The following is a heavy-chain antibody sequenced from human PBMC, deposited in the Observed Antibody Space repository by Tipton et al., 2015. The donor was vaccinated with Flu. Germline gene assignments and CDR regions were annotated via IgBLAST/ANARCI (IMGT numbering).Heavy chain of an antibody. CDR2: ISAYNGNT. Sequence: QLVQSGAEVKKPGASVKVSCKASGYTFTSYGISWVRQAPGQGLEWMGWISAYNGNTNYAQKLQGRVTMTTDTSTSTAYMELRSLRSYGTAVYYCAGSTGGQYRMVVRFDYWGQGTLVTVSS. D-gene: IGHD3-10*01. CDR3: AGSTGGQYRMVVRFDY. CDR1: GYTFTSYG. J-gene: IGHJ4*02. V-gene: IGHV1-18*01.